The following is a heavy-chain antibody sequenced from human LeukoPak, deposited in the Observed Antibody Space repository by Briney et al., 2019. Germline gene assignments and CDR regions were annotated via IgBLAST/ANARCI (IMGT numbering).Heavy chain of an antibody. V-gene: IGHV3-30*02. CDR1: GFTFSSYG. CDR2: IWYDGSNK. CDR3: AKDGSHQNDAFDI. Sequence: PGGSLRLSCAASGFTFSSYGMHWVRQAPGKGLEWVAVIWYDGSNKYYADSVKGRFTISRDNSKNTLYLQMNSLRAEDTAVYYCAKDGSHQNDAFDIWGQGTMVTVSS. J-gene: IGHJ3*02. D-gene: IGHD2-15*01.